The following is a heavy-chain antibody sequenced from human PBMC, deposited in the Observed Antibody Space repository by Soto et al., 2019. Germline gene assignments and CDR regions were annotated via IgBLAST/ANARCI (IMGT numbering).Heavy chain of an antibody. CDR3: ASHQQWRSFEY. D-gene: IGHD6-19*01. CDR1: GFTFSSYG. J-gene: IGHJ4*02. Sequence: QVQLVESGGGVVQPGRSLRLSCAASGFTFSSYGMHWVRQAPGKGLEWVAVISYDGRKRYYADSVKGRITISRDNSKNPRDLQMSGLRSEDTAVYYCASHQQWRSFEYWGQGTLVTVSS. CDR2: ISYDGRKR. V-gene: IGHV3-30*03.